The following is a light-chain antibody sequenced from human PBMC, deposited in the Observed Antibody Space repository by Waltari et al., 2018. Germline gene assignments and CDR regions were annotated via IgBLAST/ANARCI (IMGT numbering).Light chain of an antibody. CDR3: HQYYNRLMT. J-gene: IGKJ5*01. CDR1: QRVSSN. V-gene: IGKV3-15*01. CDR2: HAS. Sequence: EIVMTQSPATLSVSPGESATLSCRASQRVSSNSAVYQQKPGQAPTLPIYHASPRATGIPARFSGSWSGTEFTLTISSLQSEDFAVYYCHQYYNRLMTFGKGTRREI.